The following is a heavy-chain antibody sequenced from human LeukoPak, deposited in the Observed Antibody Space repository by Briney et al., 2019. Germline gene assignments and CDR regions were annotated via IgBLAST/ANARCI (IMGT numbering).Heavy chain of an antibody. CDR1: GYTFTING. CDR3: ARLESVTSDL. CDR2: ISTYNGNT. J-gene: IGHJ4*02. D-gene: IGHD4-17*01. V-gene: IGHV1-18*01. Sequence: ASVKVSCTSSGYTFTINGIIWVRQAPGQGLEWMGWISTYNGNTNFAQNVQGRVTMTTDTSTSTDYMELRSLRSDDTAVYYCARLESVTSDLWGQGTLVTVSS.